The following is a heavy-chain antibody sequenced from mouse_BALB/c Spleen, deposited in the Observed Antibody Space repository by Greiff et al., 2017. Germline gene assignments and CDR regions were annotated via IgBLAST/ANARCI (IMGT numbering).Heavy chain of an antibody. CDR1: GFAFSSYD. J-gene: IGHJ3*01. D-gene: IGHD2-14*01. CDR2: ISSGGGST. Sequence: EVQLVESGGGLVKPGGSLKLSCAASGFAFSSYDMSWVRQTPEKRLEWVAYISSGGGSTYYPDTVKGRFTISRDNAKNTLYLQMSSLKSEDTAMYYCARRNYRYDEFAYWGQGTLVTVSA. V-gene: IGHV5-12-1*01. CDR3: ARRNYRYDEFAY.